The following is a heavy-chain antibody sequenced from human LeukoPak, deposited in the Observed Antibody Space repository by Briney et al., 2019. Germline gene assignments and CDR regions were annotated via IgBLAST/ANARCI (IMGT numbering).Heavy chain of an antibody. CDR2: INHSGSA. J-gene: IGHJ4*02. CDR3: ARGLYYDYVWGSNRDTYYFDS. D-gene: IGHD3-16*02. V-gene: IGHV4-34*01. Sequence: SGTLSLTCAVYGGSFSGYYWGWVRQPPGKGLEWIGEINHSGSANYNPPLKIRVTISVDTSKNQFSLKLSSVTAADTAVYYCARGLYYDYVWGSNRDTYYFDSWGQGTLVTVSS. CDR1: GGSFSGYY.